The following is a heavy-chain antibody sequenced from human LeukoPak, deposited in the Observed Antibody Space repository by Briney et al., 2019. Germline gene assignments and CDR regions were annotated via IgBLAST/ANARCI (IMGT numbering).Heavy chain of an antibody. Sequence: ASVKVSCKASGYTFTSYYMHWVRQAPGQGLEWMGIINPSGGSTSYAQKFQGRVTMTRDTSTSTVYMELSSLRSEDTAVYYCARADGDYGHVVYYYYGMDVWGQGTTVTVSS. CDR1: GYTFTSYY. V-gene: IGHV1-46*01. CDR3: ARADGDYGHVVYYYYGMDV. J-gene: IGHJ6*02. D-gene: IGHD4-17*01. CDR2: INPSGGST.